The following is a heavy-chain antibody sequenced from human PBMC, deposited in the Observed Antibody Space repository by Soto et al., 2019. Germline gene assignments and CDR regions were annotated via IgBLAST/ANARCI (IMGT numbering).Heavy chain of an antibody. J-gene: IGHJ4*02. D-gene: IGHD3-22*01. CDR1: GGSFSGYY. CDR2: INHSGST. CDR3: ARGTDYYDSSGYGYYFDY. V-gene: IGHV4-34*01. Sequence: PSETLSLTCAVYGGSFSGYYWSWVRQPPGKGLEWIGEINHSGSTNYNPSLESRVTISVDTSKNQFSLKLSSVTAADTAVYYCARGTDYYDSSGYGYYFDYWGQGTLVTVSS.